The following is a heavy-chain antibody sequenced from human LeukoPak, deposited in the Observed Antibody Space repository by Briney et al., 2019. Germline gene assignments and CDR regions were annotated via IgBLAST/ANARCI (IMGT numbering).Heavy chain of an antibody. CDR3: ARKTGYSRWGYFDY. CDR2: INWNGGST. J-gene: IGHJ4*02. Sequence: GGSLRLSCAACGFTFDDYGMSWVRQAPGKGLEWVSGINWNGGSTGYADSVKGRFTISRDNAKNSLYLQMNSLRAEDTALYYCARKTGYSRWGYFDYWGQGTLVTVSS. V-gene: IGHV3-20*04. CDR1: GFTFDDYG. D-gene: IGHD6-13*01.